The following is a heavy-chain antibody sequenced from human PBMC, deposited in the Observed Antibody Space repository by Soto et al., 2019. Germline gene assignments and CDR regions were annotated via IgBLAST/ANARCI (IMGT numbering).Heavy chain of an antibody. CDR1: GFTFSSYA. V-gene: IGHV3-23*01. J-gene: IGHJ3*02. Sequence: GGSLRLSCAASGFTFSSYAMSWVRQAPGKGLEWVSAISGSGGSTYYADSVKGRFTISRDNSKNTLYLQMNSLRAEDTAVYYCAKDMGSYDSSGYLKDAFEIWGQGTMVTVSS. CDR2: ISGSGGST. D-gene: IGHD3-22*01. CDR3: AKDMGSYDSSGYLKDAFEI.